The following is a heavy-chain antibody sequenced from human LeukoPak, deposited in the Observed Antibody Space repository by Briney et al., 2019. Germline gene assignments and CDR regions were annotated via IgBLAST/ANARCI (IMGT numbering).Heavy chain of an antibody. CDR3: ARAAYGAWDY. V-gene: IGHV3-7*01. CDR1: GFTFSSYW. Sequence: PGGSPRLSCAASGFTFSSYWMSWVRQAPGKGLEWVASIKQDGSEKYYVDSVKGRFTISRDNAKNSLFLQTNSLRAEDTAVYYCARAAYGAWDYWGQGILVTVSS. CDR2: IKQDGSEK. J-gene: IGHJ4*02. D-gene: IGHD4-17*01.